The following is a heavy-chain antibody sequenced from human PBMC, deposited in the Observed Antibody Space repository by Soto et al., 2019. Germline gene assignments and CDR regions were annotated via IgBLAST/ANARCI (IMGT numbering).Heavy chain of an antibody. Sequence: QVQLQQWGAGLLKPSETLSLTCAVYGGSFSGYYWSWIRQPPGKGLEWIGEINHSGSTNYNPSLKCRVPISVDTSKTQFSLKLSSVTAADTAVYYCARKVVRSYYGSGSQLDVWGQGTTVTVSS. CDR2: INHSGST. D-gene: IGHD3-10*01. CDR1: GGSFSGYY. J-gene: IGHJ6*02. CDR3: ARKVVRSYYGSGSQLDV. V-gene: IGHV4-34*01.